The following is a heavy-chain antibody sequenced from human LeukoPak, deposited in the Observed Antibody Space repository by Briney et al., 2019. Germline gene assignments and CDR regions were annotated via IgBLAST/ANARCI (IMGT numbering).Heavy chain of an antibody. CDR3: ARAVAGYYNGMDV. CDR1: GGPISSFY. Sequence: SETQSLMCTVSGGPISSFYWSWIRQPPGKGLEWIGYIYYSGSTNYNPSLKSRVTISVDTSKNQFSLKLSSVTAADTAVYYCARAVAGYYNGMDVWGQGTTVTVSS. V-gene: IGHV4-59*01. J-gene: IGHJ6*02. D-gene: IGHD6-19*01. CDR2: IYYSGST.